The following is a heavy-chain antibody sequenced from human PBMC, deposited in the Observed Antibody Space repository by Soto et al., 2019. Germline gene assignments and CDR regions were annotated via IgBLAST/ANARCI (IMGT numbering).Heavy chain of an antibody. CDR1: GFTFSSYW. D-gene: IGHD4-4*01. CDR3: ARERTVTTGYYGMDV. Sequence: GGSLRLSCAASGFTFSSYWMSWVRQAPGKGLEWVANIKQDGSEKYYVDSVKGRFTISRDNAKNSLYLQMNSLRAEDTAVYYRARERTVTTGYYGMDVWGQGTTVTVSS. J-gene: IGHJ6*02. CDR2: IKQDGSEK. V-gene: IGHV3-7*01.